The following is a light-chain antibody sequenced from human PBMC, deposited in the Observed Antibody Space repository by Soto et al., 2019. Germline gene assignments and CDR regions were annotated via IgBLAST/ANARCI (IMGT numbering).Light chain of an antibody. J-gene: IGKJ1*01. CDR1: QTISTW. CDR2: DAS. Sequence: DIPATQSPPTLSASVGDRVTITCRASQTISTWMAWYQQKPGKAPKLLVYDASTLQSGVASRFSGSGSGTEFTLIISGLQPDDSATYYCQQYTNTNNPWMFGQGTKVDIK. V-gene: IGKV1-5*01. CDR3: QQYTNTNNPWM.